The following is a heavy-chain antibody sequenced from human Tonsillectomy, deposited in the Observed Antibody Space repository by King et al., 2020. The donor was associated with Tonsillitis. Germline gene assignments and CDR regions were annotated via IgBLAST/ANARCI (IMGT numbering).Heavy chain of an antibody. CDR3: ARDFERFLGWFDDAFDI. CDR1: GFTFSSYW. J-gene: IGHJ3*02. V-gene: IGHV3-7*03. D-gene: IGHD3-3*01. Sequence: VQLVESGGGLVQPGGSLRLSCAASGFTFSSYWMSWVRQAPGKGLEWVANIKQDGSEKYYVDSVKGRFTISRDNAKNSLYLQMNSLRAEDTAVYYCARDFERFLGWFDDAFDIWGQGTMVTVSS. CDR2: IKQDGSEK.